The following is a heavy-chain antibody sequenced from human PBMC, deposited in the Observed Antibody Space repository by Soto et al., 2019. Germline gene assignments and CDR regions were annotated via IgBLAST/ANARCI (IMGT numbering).Heavy chain of an antibody. J-gene: IGHJ4*02. CDR1: GFTFSNYA. V-gene: IGHV3-23*01. D-gene: IGHD6-19*01. CDR2: ISATGST. CDR3: AKVSNKWAVAKRGYFDY. Sequence: EVQVLDSGGGLVQPGGSQRLSCEASGFTFSNYAMSWVRQAPGKGLEWVSTISATGSTLYADSVNGRFTISRDNSKSTVYLQMNFLRAEDTAVYYCAKVSNKWAVAKRGYFDYWGQGALVTVSS.